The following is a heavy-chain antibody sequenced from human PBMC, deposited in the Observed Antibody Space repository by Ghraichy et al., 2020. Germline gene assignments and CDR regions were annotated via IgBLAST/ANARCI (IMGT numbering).Heavy chain of an antibody. CDR1: GFTFSSYS. Sequence: GGSLRLSCAASGFTFSSYSMNWVRQAPGKGLEWVSSISSSSSYIYYADSVKGRFTISRDNAKNSLYLQMNSLRAEDTAVYYCARDTDLPGGMDVWGQGTTVTVSS. CDR3: ARDTDLPGGMDV. D-gene: IGHD4-17*01. J-gene: IGHJ6*02. CDR2: ISSSSSYI. V-gene: IGHV3-21*01.